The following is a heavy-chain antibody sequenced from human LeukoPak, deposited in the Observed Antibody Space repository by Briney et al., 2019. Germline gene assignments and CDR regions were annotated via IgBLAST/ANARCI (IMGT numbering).Heavy chain of an antibody. Sequence: SETLSLTCTVSGGSIISYYWSWIRQPPGKGLEWIGYIYYSGSTNYNPSLKSRVTISVDTSKNQFSLKLSSVTAADTAVYYCARRSIAAAGHFDYWGQGTLVTVSS. V-gene: IGHV4-59*01. D-gene: IGHD6-13*01. CDR1: GGSIISYY. J-gene: IGHJ4*02. CDR3: ARRSIAAAGHFDY. CDR2: IYYSGST.